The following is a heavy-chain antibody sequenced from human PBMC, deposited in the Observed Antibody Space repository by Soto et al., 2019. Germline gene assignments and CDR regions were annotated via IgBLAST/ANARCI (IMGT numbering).Heavy chain of an antibody. Sequence: AASVKVSFKASGYTFTSYDINWVRQATGQGLEWKGWMNPNSGNTGYAQKFQGRVTMTRNTSISTAYMELSSLRSEDTAVYYCARYWVFIVLVPAALYYYYGMDVWGQGTTVTVSS. CDR1: GYTFTSYD. CDR2: MNPNSGNT. J-gene: IGHJ6*02. D-gene: IGHD2-2*01. V-gene: IGHV1-8*01. CDR3: ARYWVFIVLVPAALYYYYGMDV.